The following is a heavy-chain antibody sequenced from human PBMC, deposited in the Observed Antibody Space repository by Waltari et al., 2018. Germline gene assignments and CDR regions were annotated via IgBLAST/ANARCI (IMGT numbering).Heavy chain of an antibody. D-gene: IGHD5-12*01. J-gene: IGHJ2*01. CDR3: AREREWLRLGGWYFDL. CDR1: GGSFSGYY. V-gene: IGHV4-34*01. Sequence: QVQLQQWGAGLLKPSETLSLTCAVYGGSFSGYYWSWIRPPPGKGLEWIGEINHSGSTNYTPSLKSRFTISVDTSKNQFSLKLSSVTAADTAVYDWAREREWLRLGGWYFDLWGRGTLVIVSS. CDR2: INHSGST.